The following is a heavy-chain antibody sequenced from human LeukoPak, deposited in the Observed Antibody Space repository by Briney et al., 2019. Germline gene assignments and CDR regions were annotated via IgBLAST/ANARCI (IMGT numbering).Heavy chain of an antibody. J-gene: IGHJ4*02. CDR3: AKVGGSSGYYGFFDY. CDR2: ISGSGGST. CDR1: GFTFSSYG. D-gene: IGHD3-22*01. V-gene: IGHV3-23*01. Sequence: PGGSLRLSCAASGFTFSSYGMSWVRQAPGKGLEWVSAISGSGGSTYYADSVKGRFAISRDNSKNTLYLQMNSLRAEDTAVYYCAKVGGSSGYYGFFDYWGQGTLVTVSS.